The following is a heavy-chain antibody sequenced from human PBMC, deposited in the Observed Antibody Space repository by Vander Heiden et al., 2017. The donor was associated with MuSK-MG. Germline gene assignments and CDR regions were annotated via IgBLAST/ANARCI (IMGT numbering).Heavy chain of an antibody. Sequence: QLQLQESGPGLVKPSETLSLTCTVSGGSIKSSGYYWGWIRQPPGKGLDWIGNMYYIGTTYYNPSLKSRVTISVDTSKNQFSLKLSSVTAADTAVYYCARHSSISNPNNLWFGPDYYYFGMDVWGQGTTVTVSS. CDR3: ARHSSISNPNNLWFGPDYYYFGMDV. V-gene: IGHV4-39*01. CDR1: GGSIKSSGYY. J-gene: IGHJ6*02. D-gene: IGHD3-10*01. CDR2: MYYIGTT.